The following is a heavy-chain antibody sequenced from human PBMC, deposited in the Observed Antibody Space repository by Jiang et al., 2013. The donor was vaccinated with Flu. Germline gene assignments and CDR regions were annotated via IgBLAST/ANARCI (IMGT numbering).Heavy chain of an antibody. CDR2: ISSSGSTI. D-gene: IGHD3-9*01. Sequence: QLLESGGGLVKPGGSLRLSCAASGFTFSDYYMSWIRQAPGKGLEWVSYISSSGSTIYYADSVKGRFTISRDNAKNSLYLQMNSLRAEDTAVYYCARSSDGDYDILTGPPGAGYWFDPWGQGTLVTVSS. J-gene: IGHJ5*02. CDR1: GFTFSDYY. CDR3: ARSSDGDYDILTGPPGAGYWFDP. V-gene: IGHV3-11*01.